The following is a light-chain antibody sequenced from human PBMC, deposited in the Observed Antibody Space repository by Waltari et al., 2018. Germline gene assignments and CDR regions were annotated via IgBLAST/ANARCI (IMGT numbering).Light chain of an antibody. V-gene: IGLV5-45*03. J-gene: IGLJ2*01. CDR3: MIFHGNAWV. CDR1: SGINVGAYR. Sequence: QAVLTQPSSLSASPGASASLTCTLRSGINVGAYRIYWYQQKPGSPPQYLLRYKSDSDTGLGSGVPRRFAGSKDASANAGILLISGRQSDDEADYYCMIFHGNAWVFGGGTKLTVL. CDR2: YKSDSDT.